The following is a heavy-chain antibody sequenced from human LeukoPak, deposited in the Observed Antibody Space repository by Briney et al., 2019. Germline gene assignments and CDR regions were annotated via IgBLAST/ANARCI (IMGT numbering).Heavy chain of an antibody. CDR3: ARGLEMADAFDI. V-gene: IGHV4-61*02. D-gene: IGHD5-24*01. J-gene: IGHJ3*02. CDR2: IYTSGST. CDR1: GGSISSGSYY. Sequence: SETLSLTCTVSGGSISSGSYYWSWIRQPAGKGLEWIGRIYTSGSTNYNPSLKSRVTISVDTSKNQFSLKLSSVTAADTAVYYCARGLEMADAFDIWGQGTMVTVSS.